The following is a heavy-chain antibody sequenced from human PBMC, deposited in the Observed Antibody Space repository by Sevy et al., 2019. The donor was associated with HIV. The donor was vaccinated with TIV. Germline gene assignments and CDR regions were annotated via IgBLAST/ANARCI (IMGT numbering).Heavy chain of an antibody. CDR2: IKQDGSEK. CDR1: GFTFSSYW. D-gene: IGHD1-1*01. J-gene: IGHJ4*02. V-gene: IGHV3-7*01. Sequence: GGSLRLSCAASGFTFSSYWMSWVSQAPGKGLEWVANIKQDGSEKYYVDSVKGRVTMSRDKAKNSLYLQMNGLRAEDTALYYCATAIFQLAYYFDYWGQGTLVTVSS. CDR3: ATAIFQLAYYFDY.